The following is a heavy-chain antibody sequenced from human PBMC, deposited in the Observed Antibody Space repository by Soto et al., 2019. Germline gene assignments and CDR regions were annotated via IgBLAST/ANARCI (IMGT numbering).Heavy chain of an antibody. D-gene: IGHD3-9*01. CDR1: GGSISSGGYY. V-gene: IGHV4-31*03. J-gene: IGHJ3*02. CDR3: ARDALYYDILTGHAPTAAFDI. Sequence: SETLSLTCTVSGGSISSGGYYWSWIRQHPGKGLEWIGYIYYSGSTYYNPSLKSRVTISVDTSKNQFSLKLSSVTAADTAVYYCARDALYYDILTGHAPTAAFDIWGQGTMVTVSS. CDR2: IYYSGST.